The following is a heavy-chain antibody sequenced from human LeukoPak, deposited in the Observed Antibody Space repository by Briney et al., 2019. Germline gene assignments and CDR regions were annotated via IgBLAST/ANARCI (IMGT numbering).Heavy chain of an antibody. CDR3: ARHVGVSKSFDF. CDR2: IYSSGHT. Sequence: KSSETLSLTCTVSGGSISSYYWSWIRQPPGKGLEWIGYIYSSGHTNYKSSLKSRVTISLDTSKTQFSLRLSSVTAADTAVYYCARHVGVSKSFDFWGQGTMVTVSS. V-gene: IGHV4-59*08. J-gene: IGHJ3*01. CDR1: GGSISSYY. D-gene: IGHD5/OR15-5a*01.